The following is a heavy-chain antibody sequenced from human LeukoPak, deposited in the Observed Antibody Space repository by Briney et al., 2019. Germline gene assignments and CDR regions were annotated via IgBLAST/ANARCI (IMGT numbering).Heavy chain of an antibody. J-gene: IGHJ4*02. V-gene: IGHV3-48*01. D-gene: IGHD6-13*01. CDR2: ISSRSSTK. Sequence: PGGSLRLSCAASGFTFSDYSMNWVRQAPGEGLEWVSDISSRSSTKYYADSVKGRFTISRDDAKNSLYLQMNSLRAEDTAIYYCARGSSPIDCWGQGALVTVSS. CDR3: ARGSSPIDC. CDR1: GFTFSDYS.